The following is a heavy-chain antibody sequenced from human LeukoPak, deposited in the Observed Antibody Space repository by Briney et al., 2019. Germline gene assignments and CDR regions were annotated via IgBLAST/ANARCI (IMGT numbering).Heavy chain of an antibody. V-gene: IGHV5-51*01. CDR1: GYIFTNYW. CDR2: IYPGDSDT. D-gene: IGHD1-7*01. CDR3: AGHDNIGTKSAEYFHH. Sequence: GESLKISCKGSGYIFTNYWIAWVRQMPGKGLEWMGIIYPGDSDTRYSPSFQGQVTISADKSITTAYLQWSSLKASDTAMYYCAGHDNIGTKSAEYFHHWGQGTLVTVSS. J-gene: IGHJ1*01.